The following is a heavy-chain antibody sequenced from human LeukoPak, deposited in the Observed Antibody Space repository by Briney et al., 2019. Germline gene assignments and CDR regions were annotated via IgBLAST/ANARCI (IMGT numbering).Heavy chain of an antibody. Sequence: PGGSLRLSCAASGFTFSSYSMNCVRQAPGKGLEWVSSISSSSSYIYYADSVKGRFTISRDNAKNSLYLQMNSLRAEDTAVYYCARDRLTRAVAGKSGNWFDPWGQGTLVTVSS. CDR2: ISSSSSYI. V-gene: IGHV3-21*01. J-gene: IGHJ5*02. CDR3: ARDRLTRAVAGKSGNWFDP. CDR1: GFTFSSYS. D-gene: IGHD6-19*01.